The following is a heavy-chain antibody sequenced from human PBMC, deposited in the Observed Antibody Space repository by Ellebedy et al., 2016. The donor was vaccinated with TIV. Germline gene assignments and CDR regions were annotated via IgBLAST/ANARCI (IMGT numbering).Heavy chain of an antibody. Sequence: AASVKVSCKASGYTFATYYMHWVRQVPGQGLEWMGWINPNSGGTNYAQNFQVRVTMTRDTPISTAYMEQSRLRSDDTAVYYCARDPYCSGGSCYPYFFDYWGEGTLVTVSS. V-gene: IGHV1-2*02. CDR1: GYTFATYY. J-gene: IGHJ4*02. CDR2: INPNSGGT. CDR3: ARDPYCSGGSCYPYFFDY. D-gene: IGHD2-15*01.